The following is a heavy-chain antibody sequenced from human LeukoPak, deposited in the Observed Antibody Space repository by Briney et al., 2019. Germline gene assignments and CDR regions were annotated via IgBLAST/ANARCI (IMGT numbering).Heavy chain of an antibody. Sequence: LRLSCAASGFAFSSYAMSWIRQPPGKALEWLARIGWVDDKYYSTSLKTRLTISKDTSKNQVVLTMTNMDPVDTATYYCARMITLSDGRYSSKTLDYWGQGTLVTVSS. V-gene: IGHV2-70*11. CDR3: ARMITLSDGRYSSKTLDY. J-gene: IGHJ4*02. CDR2: IGWVDDK. CDR1: GFAFSSYAM. D-gene: IGHD1-26*01.